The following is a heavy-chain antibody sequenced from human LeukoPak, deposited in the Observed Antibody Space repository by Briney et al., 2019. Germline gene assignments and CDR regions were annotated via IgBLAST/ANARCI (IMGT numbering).Heavy chain of an antibody. V-gene: IGHV1-69*05. CDR1: GGTFSSYA. CDR2: IIPIFGTA. Sequence: GASVKVSCKASGGTFSSYAISWVRQAPGQGLEWMGGIIPIFGTANYAQKFQGRVTMTRDTSTSTVYMELSSLRSEDTAVYYCARSRWEPYYFDYWGQGTLVTVSS. CDR3: ARSRWEPYYFDY. J-gene: IGHJ4*02. D-gene: IGHD1-26*01.